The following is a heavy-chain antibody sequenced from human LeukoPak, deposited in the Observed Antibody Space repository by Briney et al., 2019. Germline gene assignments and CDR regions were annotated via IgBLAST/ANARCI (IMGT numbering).Heavy chain of an antibody. J-gene: IGHJ4*02. V-gene: IGHV4-59*01. CDR1: GGSISSYY. Sequence: SETLSLTCTVSGGSISSYYWSWIRQPPGKGLEWIGYIYYSGSTNYNPSLKSRVTISVDTSKNQFSLKLSSVTAADTAVYYCARDPQYDILTGYYTDYWGQGTLVTVSS. D-gene: IGHD3-9*01. CDR3: ARDPQYDILTGYYTDY. CDR2: IYYSGST.